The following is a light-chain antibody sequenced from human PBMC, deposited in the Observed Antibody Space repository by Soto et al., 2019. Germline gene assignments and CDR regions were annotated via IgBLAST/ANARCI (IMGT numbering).Light chain of an antibody. CDR1: SRYVGWYNC. CDR2: EVN. Sequence: QSALPHAPAATGSPWQSGGISGTGPSRYVGWYNCVSCYQQHPGKHPKLMIYEVNKRPSGVPDCFSGSKSGNTASLTGYGLQADDEAYYYCSSYAGSSNVFGNGTKVT. J-gene: IGLJ1*01. V-gene: IGLV2-8*01. CDR3: SSYAGSSNV.